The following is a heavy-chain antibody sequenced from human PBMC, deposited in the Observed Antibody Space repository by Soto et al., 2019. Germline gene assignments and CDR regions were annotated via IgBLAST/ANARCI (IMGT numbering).Heavy chain of an antibody. J-gene: IGHJ4*02. D-gene: IGHD2-2*02. CDR1: GFTFISYG. Sequence: QVQLVESGGGVVQPGRSLRLSCEVSGFTFISYGIHWVRQAPGKGLEWVAVISYDGSHKSYADSVKGRFTISRDNSKNVVSLQMDGLRPEDTAVYFCVKPTIPGSNRGYYFDYWGQGTLVTVSS. CDR3: VKPTIPGSNRGYYFDY. V-gene: IGHV3-30*18. CDR2: ISYDGSHK.